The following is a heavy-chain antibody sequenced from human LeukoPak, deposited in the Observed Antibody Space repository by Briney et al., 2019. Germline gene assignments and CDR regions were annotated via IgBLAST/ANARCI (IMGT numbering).Heavy chain of an antibody. CDR1: GFTFSSYA. J-gene: IGHJ6*02. Sequence: PGGSLRLSCAASGFTFSSYAMSWVRQAPGKGLEWVSAISGSGGSTYYADSVKGRFTISRDNSKNTLYLQMNSLRADDTAVYYCAKVRGGTGTTFFYYYGMDVWGQGTTVTVSS. CDR2: ISGSGGST. D-gene: IGHD1-7*01. CDR3: AKVRGGTGTTFFYYYGMDV. V-gene: IGHV3-23*01.